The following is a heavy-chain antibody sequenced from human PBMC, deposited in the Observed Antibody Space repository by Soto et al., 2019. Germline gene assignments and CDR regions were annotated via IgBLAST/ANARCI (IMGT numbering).Heavy chain of an antibody. CDR2: IWYDGSNK. CDR3: ARDRVVTAINEIDY. CDR1: GFTFSSYG. D-gene: IGHD2-21*02. V-gene: IGHV3-33*01. Sequence: PGGSLRLSCAASGFTFSSYGMHWVRQAPGKGLEWVAVIWYDGSNKYYADSVKGRFTISRDNSKNTLYLQMNSLRAEDTAVYYCARDRVVTAINEIDYWGQGTLVTVSS. J-gene: IGHJ4*02.